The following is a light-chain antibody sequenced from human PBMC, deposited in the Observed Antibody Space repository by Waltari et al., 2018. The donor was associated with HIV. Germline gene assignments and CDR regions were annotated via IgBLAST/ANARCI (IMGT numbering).Light chain of an antibody. CDR1: SSNIVSHH. V-gene: IGLV1-44*01. CDR2: ANN. Sequence: QSVLTQPPSASGTPGQRVTMSFSGSSSNIVSHHVRWYQHLPGTAPKLLIYANNQRPSGVPDRFSGSKSGTSASLAISGLQSDDEAEYYCAAWDDSLNGRIFGGGTKLTVL. CDR3: AAWDDSLNGRI. J-gene: IGLJ2*01.